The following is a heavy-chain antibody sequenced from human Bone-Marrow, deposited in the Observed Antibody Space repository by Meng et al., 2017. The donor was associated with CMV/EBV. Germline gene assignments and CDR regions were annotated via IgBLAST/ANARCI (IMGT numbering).Heavy chain of an antibody. CDR2: INPSGGST. Sequence: ASVKVSCKASGYTFTGYYIHWVRQAPGQGLEWMGIINPSGGSTNYAQKFQGRVTMTRDTSTSTVYMELSSLRSEDTAVYYCAGALWSGYYISRWGQGTLVTVSS. J-gene: IGHJ1*01. D-gene: IGHD3-3*01. CDR1: GYTFTGYY. V-gene: IGHV1-46*01. CDR3: AGALWSGYYISR.